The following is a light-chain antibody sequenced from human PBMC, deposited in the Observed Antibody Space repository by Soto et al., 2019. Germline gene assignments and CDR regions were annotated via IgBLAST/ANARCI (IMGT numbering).Light chain of an antibody. Sequence: QYALTQPASVSGSPGQSITISCTGTRSDVGRYNLVSWYQQHPGKAPKLMIYEGSKRPSGVSNRFSGSQSGNTASLTISGIQAEDEADYYCCAYAGSSTVVFGGGTKVTVL. V-gene: IGLV2-23*01. CDR2: EGS. CDR3: CAYAGSSTVV. CDR1: RSDVGRYNL. J-gene: IGLJ2*01.